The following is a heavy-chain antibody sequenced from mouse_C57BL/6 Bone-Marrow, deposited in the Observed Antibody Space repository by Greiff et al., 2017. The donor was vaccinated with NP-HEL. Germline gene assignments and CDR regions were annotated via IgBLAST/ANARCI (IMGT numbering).Heavy chain of an antibody. Sequence: VQLQQPGAELVRPGTSVKLSCKASGYTFTSYWMHWVKQRPGQGLEWIGVIDPSDSYTNYNQKFKGKATLTVETSSSTAYMQLSSLTSEDSAVYYCARRDYGSSYVETWFAYWGQGTLVTVSA. CDR2: IDPSDSYT. CDR3: ARRDYGSSYVETWFAY. D-gene: IGHD1-1*01. CDR1: GYTFTSYW. J-gene: IGHJ3*01. V-gene: IGHV1-59*01.